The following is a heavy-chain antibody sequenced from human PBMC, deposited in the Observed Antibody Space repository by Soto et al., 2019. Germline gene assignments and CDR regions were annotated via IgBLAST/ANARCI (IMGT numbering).Heavy chain of an antibody. Sequence: EVQLLESGGGLVQPGGSLRLSCAASGFTFNSYAMHWVRQAPGKGLEWVSGISGFSAGSASTYFADSVKGRFIISRDNSSNTLYLLMNNLRDEDTALYYFARVTLSFGLDAFDFWGHGTVVTVSS. D-gene: IGHD3-10*01. CDR3: ARVTLSFGLDAFDF. CDR2: ISGFSAGSAST. J-gene: IGHJ3*01. CDR1: GFTFNSYA. V-gene: IGHV3-23*01.